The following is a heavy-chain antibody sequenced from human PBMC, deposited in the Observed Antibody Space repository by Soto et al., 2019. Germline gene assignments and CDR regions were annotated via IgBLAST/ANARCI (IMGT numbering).Heavy chain of an antibody. V-gene: IGHV4-39*01. CDR3: ARQLGLVPYFDY. J-gene: IGHJ4*02. D-gene: IGHD3-3*01. CDR1: GGSISSSSYY. Sequence: QLQLQESGPGLVKPSETLSLTCTVSGGSISSSSYYWGWIRQPPGKGLEWIGSIYYSGSTYYNPSLKSRVTISVDTSKNQFSLKLSSVTAADTAVYYCARQLGLVPYFDYWGQGTLVTVSS. CDR2: IYYSGST.